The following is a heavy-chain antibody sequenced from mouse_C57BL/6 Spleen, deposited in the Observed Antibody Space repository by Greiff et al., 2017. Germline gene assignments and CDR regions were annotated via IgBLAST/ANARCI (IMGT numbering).Heavy chain of an antibody. Sequence: VPLVESGGGLVQPTGSLPLSCAASGFTFNTYAMHWVRQAPGQGLEWVARIRSKSSKYATYDADSVKERFTLSRDDSQIRLYLQMNKLKTEDTAMYYCVRERGPGAWFADWGQGTLVTVSA. CDR1: GFTFNTYA. CDR3: VRERGPGAWFAD. J-gene: IGHJ3*01. CDR2: IRSKSSKYAT. D-gene: IGHD1-1*02. V-gene: IGHV10-3*01.